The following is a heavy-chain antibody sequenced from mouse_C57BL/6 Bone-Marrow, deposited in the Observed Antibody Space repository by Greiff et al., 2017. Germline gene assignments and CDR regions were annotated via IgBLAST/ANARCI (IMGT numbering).Heavy chain of an antibody. CDR3: AREVYGNYWYFDV. J-gene: IGHJ1*03. CDR2: IYPGDGDT. V-gene: IGHV1-80*01. D-gene: IGHD2-1*01. Sequence: QVQLQQSGAELVKPGASVKISCKASGYAFSSYWMNWVKQRPGKGLEWIGQIYPGDGDTNYNGKFKGKATLTADKSSSTAYMQLSSLTSEDSAVYFGAREVYGNYWYFDVWGTGTTVTVSS. CDR1: GYAFSSYW.